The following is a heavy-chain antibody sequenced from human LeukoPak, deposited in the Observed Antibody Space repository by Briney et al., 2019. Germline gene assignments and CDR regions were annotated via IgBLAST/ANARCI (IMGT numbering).Heavy chain of an antibody. J-gene: IGHJ4*02. CDR1: GFTFGDYA. CDR3: TRGDSSGYYNPTDY. Sequence: PGGSLRLSCTASGFTFGDYAMSWVRLAPGKGLEWVGFIRSKAYGGTTEYAASVKGRFTNSRDDSKSIAYLQMNSLKTEDTAVYYCTRGDSSGYYNPTDYWGQGTLVTVSS. CDR2: IRSKAYGGTT. V-gene: IGHV3-49*04. D-gene: IGHD3-22*01.